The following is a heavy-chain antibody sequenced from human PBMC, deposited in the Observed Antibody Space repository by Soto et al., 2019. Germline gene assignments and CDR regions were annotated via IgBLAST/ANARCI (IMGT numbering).Heavy chain of an antibody. CDR1: GYTFTSYG. Sequence: ASVKVSCKASGYTFTSYGISWVRQAPGQGLEWMGWISAYNGNTKYAQKLQGRVTMTTDTSTSTAYMELRSLRSDDTAVYYCASGSLYGSGSYPVDYWGQGTLVTVSS. J-gene: IGHJ4*01. D-gene: IGHD3-10*01. V-gene: IGHV1-18*01. CDR2: ISAYNGNT. CDR3: ASGSLYGSGSYPVDY.